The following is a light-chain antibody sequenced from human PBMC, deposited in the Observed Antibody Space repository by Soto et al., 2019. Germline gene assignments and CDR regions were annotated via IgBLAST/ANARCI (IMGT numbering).Light chain of an antibody. CDR2: EVN. V-gene: IGLV2-11*01. CDR1: GSDVGDSSH. Sequence: QSVLTQPRSVSGSPGQSVTISCTATGSDVGDSSHVSWYQLHPGKAPKLMIYEVNNRPSGVPDRFSGSKSGSTASLTISGLQAEDEAEYYCSSYTTSSSLVFGGGTQLTVL. CDR3: SSYTTSSSLV. J-gene: IGLJ2*01.